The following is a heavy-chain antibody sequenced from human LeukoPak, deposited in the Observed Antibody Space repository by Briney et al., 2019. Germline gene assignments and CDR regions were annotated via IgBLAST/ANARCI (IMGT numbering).Heavy chain of an antibody. Sequence: SETLSLTCTDSGGSISSSSYYWGWIRQPPGKGLEWIGSIYYSGSTYYNPSLKSRVTISVDTSKNQFSLKLSSVTAADTAVYYCARRDFDWFLQDDAFDIWGQGTMVTVSS. J-gene: IGHJ3*02. CDR3: ARRDFDWFLQDDAFDI. CDR2: IYYSGST. CDR1: GGSISSSSYY. V-gene: IGHV4-39*01. D-gene: IGHD3-9*01.